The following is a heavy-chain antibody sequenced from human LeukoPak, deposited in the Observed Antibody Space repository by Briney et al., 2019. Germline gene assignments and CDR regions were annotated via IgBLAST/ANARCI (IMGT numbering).Heavy chain of an antibody. CDR3: ARRAGAYSHPYDY. V-gene: IGHV3-53*01. Sequence: GGSLRLSCTVSGFTVSSNSMSWVRQAPGKGLEWVSFIYSDNTHYSDSVKGRFTISRDNSKNTLYLQMNSLRAEDTAVYYCARRAGAYSHPYDYWGQGTLLTVSS. CDR2: IYSDNT. J-gene: IGHJ4*02. D-gene: IGHD4/OR15-4a*01. CDR1: GFTVSSNS.